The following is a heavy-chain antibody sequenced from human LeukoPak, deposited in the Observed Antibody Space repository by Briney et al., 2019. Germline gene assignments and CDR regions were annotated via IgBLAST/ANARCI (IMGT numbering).Heavy chain of an antibody. D-gene: IGHD3-9*01. J-gene: IGHJ4*02. Sequence: GGSLRLSCAASGFTFSSYGMHRVRQAPGKGLEWVAFIRYDGSNKYYADSVKGRFTISRDNSKNTLYLQMNSLRAEDTAVYYCAKAYILTGWRPFDYWGQGTLVTVSS. V-gene: IGHV3-30*02. CDR2: IRYDGSNK. CDR3: AKAYILTGWRPFDY. CDR1: GFTFSSYG.